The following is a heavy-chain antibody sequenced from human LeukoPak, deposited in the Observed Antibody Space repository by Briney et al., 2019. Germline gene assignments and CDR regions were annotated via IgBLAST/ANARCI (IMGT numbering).Heavy chain of an antibody. CDR1: EFTVSSND. CDR2: MCSGVIT. D-gene: IGHD3-16*01. J-gene: IGHJ4*02. V-gene: IGHV3-66*04. CDR3: ARHMTRGEGY. Sequence: SGGSLRLSCAASEFTVSSNDMSWVRQAPGKGLEWVSGMCSGVITYDTDSVKGRFTISRDNSKNTLYLQMNSLGAGATAVYYCARHMTRGEGYWGQGTLVTVSS.